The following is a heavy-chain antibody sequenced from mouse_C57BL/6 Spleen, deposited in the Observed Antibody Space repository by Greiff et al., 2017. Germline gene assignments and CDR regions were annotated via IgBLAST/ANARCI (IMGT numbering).Heavy chain of an antibody. CDR1: GYSITSGYY. J-gene: IGHJ4*01. D-gene: IGHD2-4*01. Sequence: EVQLQESGPGLVKPSQSLSLTCSVTGYSITSGYYWNWIRQFPGNKLEWMGYISYDGSNNYNPSLKNRISITRDTSKNQFFLKLNSVTTEDTATYYCARVSDYDEGYAMDYWGQGTSVTVSS. CDR2: ISYDGSN. CDR3: ARVSDYDEGYAMDY. V-gene: IGHV3-6*01.